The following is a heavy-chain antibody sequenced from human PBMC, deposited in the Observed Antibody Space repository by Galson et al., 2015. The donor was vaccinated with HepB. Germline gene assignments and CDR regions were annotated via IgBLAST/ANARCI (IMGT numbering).Heavy chain of an antibody. V-gene: IGHV3-33*01. CDR1: GFTFSNFG. Sequence: SLRLSCAAAGFTFSNFGMHWVRQAPGTGLEWVAVIWHDGSNIQYGESVKGRFTISRDNSKSALNLQVESLRVEDTAVYYCARGELLTGVGAFDIWGQGTMVIVSS. CDR3: ARGELLTGVGAFDI. J-gene: IGHJ3*02. CDR2: IWHDGSNI. D-gene: IGHD3-10*01.